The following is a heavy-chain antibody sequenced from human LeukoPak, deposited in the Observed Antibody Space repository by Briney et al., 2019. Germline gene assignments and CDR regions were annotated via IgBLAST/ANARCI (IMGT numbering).Heavy chain of an antibody. CDR2: ISSSSSYI. CDR1: GFTFSSYS. J-gene: IGHJ6*03. V-gene: IGHV3-21*01. D-gene: IGHD3-22*01. Sequence: GGSPRLSCAASGFTFSSYSMNWVRQAPGKGLEWVSSISSSSSYIYYADSVKGRFTISRDNAKNSLYLQMNSLRAEDTAVYYCAREKEAPGVGVVVIRDYYYMDVWGKGTTVTVSS. CDR3: AREKEAPGVGVVVIRDYYYMDV.